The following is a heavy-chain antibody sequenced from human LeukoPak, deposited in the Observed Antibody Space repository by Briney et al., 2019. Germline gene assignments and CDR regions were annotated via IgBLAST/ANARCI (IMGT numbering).Heavy chain of an antibody. Sequence: SETLSLTCTVSGGSISSYYWSWIRQPPGKGLEWIGYIYYSGSTNYNPSLKSRVTISVDTSKNQFSLKLSSVTAADTAVYYCARPGIYGSGSRNAFDIWGQGTMVTVSS. J-gene: IGHJ3*02. CDR2: IYYSGST. V-gene: IGHV4-59*08. CDR3: ARPGIYGSGSRNAFDI. D-gene: IGHD3-10*01. CDR1: GGSISSYY.